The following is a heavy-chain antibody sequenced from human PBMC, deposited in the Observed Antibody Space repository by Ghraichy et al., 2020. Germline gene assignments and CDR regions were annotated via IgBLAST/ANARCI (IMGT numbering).Heavy chain of an antibody. V-gene: IGHV3-74*01. D-gene: IGHD6-13*01. CDR1: GFTFSSYW. Sequence: GGSLRLSCAASGFTFSSYWMHWVRQAPGKGLVWVSRINSDGSSTSYADSVKGRFTISRDNAKNTLYLQMNSLRAEDTAVYYCARANRYSSSWYSPYYFDYWGQGTLVTVSS. J-gene: IGHJ4*02. CDR2: INSDGSST. CDR3: ARANRYSSSWYSPYYFDY.